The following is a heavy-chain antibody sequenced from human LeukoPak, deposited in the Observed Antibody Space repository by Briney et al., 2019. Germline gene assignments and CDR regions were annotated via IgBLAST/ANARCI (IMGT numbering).Heavy chain of an antibody. V-gene: IGHV1-69*01. CDR3: ARAPLGLWRYFDY. CDR1: GGTFNIYA. Sequence: SVGVSYRASGGTFNIYAISWVRQAPGQGREGRGGIIPIFRTANYAQKFQGRVTITADESTSTAYMELSSLRSEDTAVYYCARAPLGLWRYFDYWGQGTLVTVSS. CDR2: IIPIFRTA. D-gene: IGHD2/OR15-2a*01. J-gene: IGHJ4*02.